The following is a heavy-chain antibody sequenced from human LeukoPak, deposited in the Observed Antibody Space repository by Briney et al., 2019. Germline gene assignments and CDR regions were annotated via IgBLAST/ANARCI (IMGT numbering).Heavy chain of an antibody. CDR2: INPNSGGT. Sequence: ASVKVSCKASGYTFTGYYMHWVRQAPGQGLEWMGWINPNSGGTNYPQKFQGRVTMTRDTSISTAYMELSRLRSDDTAVYYCARETAMVHDFDYWGQGTLVTVSS. V-gene: IGHV1-2*02. CDR1: GYTFTGYY. D-gene: IGHD5-18*01. J-gene: IGHJ4*02. CDR3: ARETAMVHDFDY.